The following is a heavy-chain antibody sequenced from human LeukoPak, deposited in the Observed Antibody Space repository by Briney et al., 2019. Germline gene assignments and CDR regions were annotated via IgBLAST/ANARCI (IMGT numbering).Heavy chain of an antibody. CDR3: AKGMAAAVLLGGMDV. CDR2: ISGGGDRT. J-gene: IGHJ6*02. CDR1: GFTFSSYA. V-gene: IGHV3-23*01. D-gene: IGHD6-13*01. Sequence: PGGSLRLSCAASGFTFSSYAMSWVRQAPGKGLEWVPVISGGGDRTYYADSVKGRFIISRDNFKNTLYLQMNSLRAEESALYYCAKGMAAAVLLGGMDVWGQGTTVTVSS.